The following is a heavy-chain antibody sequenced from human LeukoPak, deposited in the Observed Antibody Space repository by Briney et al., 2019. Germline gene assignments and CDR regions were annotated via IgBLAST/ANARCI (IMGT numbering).Heavy chain of an antibody. CDR3: ARPLSSSGWYYFDY. D-gene: IGHD6-19*01. V-gene: IGHV3-53*01. J-gene: IGHJ4*02. CDR1: GFTVSSNY. CDR2: IYSGGST. Sequence: GGSLRLSCAASGFTVSSNYMSWVRQAPGKGLEWVSVIYSGGSTYYADSVKGRFTISRDNSKNTLYLQMNSLRAEDTAVYYCARPLSSSGWYYFDYWGQGTLLAVSS.